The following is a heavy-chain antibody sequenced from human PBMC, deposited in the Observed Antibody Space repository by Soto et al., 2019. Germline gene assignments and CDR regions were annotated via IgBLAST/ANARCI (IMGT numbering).Heavy chain of an antibody. CDR2: INPDGSET. CDR1: GFTFSYYW. J-gene: IGHJ6*02. V-gene: IGHV3-7*03. D-gene: IGHD1-1*01. Sequence: GGSLRLSFAASGFTFSYYWMTWVRQAPGKGLEGVSNINPDGSETFYADSLKVRLTISIDNSKNSLSLHMDSLRVEDTAVYYCPRDRERTPTARRIAPGAMDXWGQGAMVTVS. CDR3: PRDRERTPTARRIAPGAMDX.